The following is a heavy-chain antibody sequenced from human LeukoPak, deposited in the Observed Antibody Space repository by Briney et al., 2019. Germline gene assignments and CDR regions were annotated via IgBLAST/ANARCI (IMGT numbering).Heavy chain of an antibody. CDR1: GFSFSSYS. Sequence: TGGSLRLSCAASGFSFSSYSMNWVRQAPGKGLEWISYISGSSGTIYYADSVKGRFTIFRDNVKTSLYLQMDSLRDEDTAVYYCARGPGYGDYLVDFDYWGQGTLVTVSS. J-gene: IGHJ4*02. V-gene: IGHV3-48*02. D-gene: IGHD4-17*01. CDR2: ISGSSGTI. CDR3: ARGPGYGDYLVDFDY.